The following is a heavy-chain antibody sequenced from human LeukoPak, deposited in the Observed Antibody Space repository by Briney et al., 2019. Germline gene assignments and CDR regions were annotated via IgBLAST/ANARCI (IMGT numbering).Heavy chain of an antibody. CDR3: TRVIVATKDY. CDR1: GFTLGDYA. Sequence: GGSLRLSCTGSGFTLGDYAMNWVRQAPGKGLEGVGFIRSKAYGGTPEYAASVKGRFTISRDDSKSFAYLQTNSLKTEDTAVYYCTRVIVATKDYWGQGTLVTVSS. CDR2: IRSKAYGGTP. J-gene: IGHJ4*02. V-gene: IGHV3-49*04. D-gene: IGHD5-12*01.